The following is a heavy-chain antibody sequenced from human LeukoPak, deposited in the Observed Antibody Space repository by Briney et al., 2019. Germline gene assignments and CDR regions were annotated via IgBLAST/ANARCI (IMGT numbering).Heavy chain of an antibody. CDR1: GDSVSNNSAA. CDR3: ARNQLGYYYYMDV. Sequence: SQTLSLTCAISGDSVSNNSAAWNWIRQSSSRGLEWLGRAYFRSMWFFDYSASLESRISVIPDTSKNQFSLQLNSVTPEDTAVYYCARNQLGYYYYMDVWGKGTTVTVSS. D-gene: IGHD1-1*01. V-gene: IGHV6-1*01. J-gene: IGHJ6*03. CDR2: AYFRSMWFF.